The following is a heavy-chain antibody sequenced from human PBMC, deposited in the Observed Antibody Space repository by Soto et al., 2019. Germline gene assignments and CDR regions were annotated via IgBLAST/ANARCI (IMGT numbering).Heavy chain of an antibody. CDR3: AKGLDFWSGYYGTYYFDY. J-gene: IGHJ4*02. D-gene: IGHD3-3*01. CDR2: ISYDGSNK. V-gene: IGHV3-30*18. Sequence: GGSLRLSCAASGFTFSSYGMHWVRQAPGKGLEWVAVISYDGSNKYYADSVKGRFTISRDNSKNTLYLQMNSLRAEDTAVYYCAKGLDFWSGYYGTYYFDYWGQGTLVTVSS. CDR1: GFTFSSYG.